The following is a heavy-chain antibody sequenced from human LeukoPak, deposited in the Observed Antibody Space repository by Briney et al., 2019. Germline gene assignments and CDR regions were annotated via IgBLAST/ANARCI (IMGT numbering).Heavy chain of an antibody. J-gene: IGHJ4*02. CDR3: ARGMSSSWSFDY. Sequence: PGGSLRLSCAASGFTFDNYGMHWVRQAPGKGLEWVSVIYSGGSTYYADSVKGRFTISRDNSKDTLYLQMNSLRAEDTAVYCCARGMSSSWSFDYWGQGTLVTVSS. CDR2: IYSGGST. CDR1: GFTFDNYG. V-gene: IGHV3-53*01. D-gene: IGHD6-13*01.